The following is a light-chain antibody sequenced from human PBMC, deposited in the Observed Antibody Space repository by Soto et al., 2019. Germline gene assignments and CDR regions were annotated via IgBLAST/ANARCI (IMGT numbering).Light chain of an antibody. J-gene: IGKJ4*01. CDR3: QQYGSSPLT. Sequence: EIVLTQSPATLSLSPGERSTLSFSSSQSVSSSYLAWYQQKPGQAPRLLIYGASSRATGIPDRFSGSGSGTDFTLTISRLEPEDFAVYYCQQYGSSPLTFGGGTKVDI. CDR1: QSVSSSY. CDR2: GAS. V-gene: IGKV3-20*01.